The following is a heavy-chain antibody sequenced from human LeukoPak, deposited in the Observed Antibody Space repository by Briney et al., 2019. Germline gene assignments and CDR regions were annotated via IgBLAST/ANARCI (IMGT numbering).Heavy chain of an antibody. CDR2: IGSDGSNT. J-gene: IGHJ4*02. D-gene: IGHD3-3*01. CDR3: VRDWGYDWSGYWQKYFDS. V-gene: IGHV3-74*01. CDR1: GFTFSSYG. Sequence: GGSLRLSCAASGFTFSSYGMHWVRQAPGKGLVWVSRIGSDGSNTNYADSVKGRFTISRDNAKNMVYLQMNSLRAEDTAVYYCVRDWGYDWSGYWQKYFDSWGQGTLVTVSS.